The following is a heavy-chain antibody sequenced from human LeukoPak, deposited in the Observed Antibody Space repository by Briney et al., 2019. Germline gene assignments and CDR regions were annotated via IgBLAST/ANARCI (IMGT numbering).Heavy chain of an antibody. V-gene: IGHV6-1*01. J-gene: IGHJ6*02. CDR1: GDSVSNNIAA. CDR3: ARMVRGVISGMDV. CDR2: TYYRSKWFN. Sequence: QTLSLTCAVSGDSVSNNIAAWNWIRQSPSRGLEWLGRTYYRSKWFNDYAVSVKSRITINPDTSKNQFSLQLNSVTPEDVAVYYCARMVRGVISGMDVWGQGTTVTVSS. D-gene: IGHD3-10*01.